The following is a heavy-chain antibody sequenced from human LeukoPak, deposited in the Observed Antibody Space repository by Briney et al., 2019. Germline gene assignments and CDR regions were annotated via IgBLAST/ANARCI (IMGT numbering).Heavy chain of an antibody. Sequence: GGSLRLSCAASGFTVSSNYMSWVRQAPGKGLEWVSVIYGGGSTYYADSVKGRFTISRDNSKNTLYLQMNSLRAEDTAVYYCATMQQLTVDYWGQGTLVTVSS. V-gene: IGHV3-53*01. CDR1: GFTVSSNY. CDR2: IYGGGST. CDR3: ATMQQLTVDY. D-gene: IGHD6-13*01. J-gene: IGHJ4*02.